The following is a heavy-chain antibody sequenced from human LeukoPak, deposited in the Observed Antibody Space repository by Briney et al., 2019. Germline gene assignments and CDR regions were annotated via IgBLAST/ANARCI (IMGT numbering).Heavy chain of an antibody. CDR2: IIPIFGTA. J-gene: IGHJ5*02. V-gene: IGHV1-69*05. D-gene: IGHD3-16*02. CDR3: APAYVWGSYRWSP. CDR1: GGTFSSYA. Sequence: SVKVSXKASGGTFSSYAISWVRQAPGQGLEWKGRIIPIFGTANYAQKFQGRVTITTDESTSTAYMELSSLRSEDTAVYYCAPAYVWGSYRWSPWGQGTLVTVSS.